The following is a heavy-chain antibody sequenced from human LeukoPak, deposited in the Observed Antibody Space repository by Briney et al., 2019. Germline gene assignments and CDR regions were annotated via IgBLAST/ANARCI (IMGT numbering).Heavy chain of an antibody. V-gene: IGHV4-59*01. CDR2: IYYSGST. D-gene: IGHD5-24*01. Sequence: PSETLSLTCTVSGGSISSYYWSWIRQPPGKGLEWIGYIYYSGSTNYNPSLKSRVTISVDTSKNQFSLKLSSVTAADTAVYYCARDPGIEAEEKRAFDIWGQGTMVTVSS. CDR3: ARDPGIEAEEKRAFDI. J-gene: IGHJ3*02. CDR1: GGSISSYY.